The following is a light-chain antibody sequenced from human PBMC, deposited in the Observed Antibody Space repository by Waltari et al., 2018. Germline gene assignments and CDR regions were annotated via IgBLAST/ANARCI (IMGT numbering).Light chain of an antibody. V-gene: IGKV3-11*01. CDR2: DAS. CDR3: QQRGKWPCT. Sequence: EIVLTQSPATLSLSPGERATLSCRASQSVSSYLAWYQQKPGQAPRLLIYDASNRATGIPARFSGSGSGTDFTLTISSLEPEDVAVYYCQQRGKWPCTFGGGTKVEIK. CDR1: QSVSSY. J-gene: IGKJ4*01.